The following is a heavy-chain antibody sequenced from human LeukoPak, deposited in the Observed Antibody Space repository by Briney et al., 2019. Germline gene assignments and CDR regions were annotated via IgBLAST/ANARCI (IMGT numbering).Heavy chain of an antibody. V-gene: IGHV1-69*02. D-gene: IGHD6-6*01. Sequence: SVKVSCKASGGTFSSYTISWVRQAPGQGLEWMGRIIPILGIANYAQKFQGRVTITADKSTSTAYMELSSLRSEDTAVYYCARAQAAPNYYYYMDVWGKGTTVTVSS. J-gene: IGHJ6*03. CDR3: ARAQAAPNYYYYMDV. CDR2: IIPILGIA. CDR1: GGTFSSYT.